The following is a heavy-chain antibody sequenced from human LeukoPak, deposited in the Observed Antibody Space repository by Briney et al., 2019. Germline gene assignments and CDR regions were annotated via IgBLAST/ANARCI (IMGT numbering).Heavy chain of an antibody. J-gene: IGHJ6*02. CDR1: GYSFTSYW. CDR3: ARRDKNYYYGMDV. D-gene: IGHD2-15*01. CDR2: IYPGDSDT. V-gene: IGHV5-51*01. Sequence: GESLKISCKGSGYSFTSYWIAWLRQMPGKGLEWMGIIYPGDSDTRYSPSFQGQVTISVDKSVSAAYLQWSSLKASDTAMYYCARRDKNYYYGMDVWGQGTTVTVSS.